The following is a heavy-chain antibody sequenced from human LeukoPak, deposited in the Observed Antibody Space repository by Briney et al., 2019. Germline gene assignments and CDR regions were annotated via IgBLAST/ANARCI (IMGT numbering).Heavy chain of an antibody. CDR1: GYIFTDYN. V-gene: IGHV1-2*02. D-gene: IGHD6-19*01. CDR3: ARSSSGWPLYFDC. J-gene: IGHJ4*02. CDR2: INPKSGGT. Sequence: ASVKVSCKASGYIFTDYNLHWVRQAPGEGVEWMGWINPKSGGTKFAQKHQGGVTMTADTSIDTAYLELSNLKSDDTAIYYCARSSSGWPLYFDCWGQGTLVTVSS.